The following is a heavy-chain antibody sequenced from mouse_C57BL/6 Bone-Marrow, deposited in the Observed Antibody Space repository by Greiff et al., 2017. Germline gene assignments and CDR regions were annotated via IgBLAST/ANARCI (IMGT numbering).Heavy chain of an antibody. V-gene: IGHV2-6*01. J-gene: IGHJ4*01. Sequence: QVQLQQSGPGLVAPSQSLSITCTVSGFSLTSYGVDWVRQSPGKGLEWLGVIWGVGSTNYNSALKSRLSISKDNSKSQVFLKMNSLHTDDTAMYYCASEGYHYAMDYWGQGTSVTVSS. D-gene: IGHD2-2*01. CDR1: GFSLTSYG. CDR3: ASEGYHYAMDY. CDR2: IWGVGST.